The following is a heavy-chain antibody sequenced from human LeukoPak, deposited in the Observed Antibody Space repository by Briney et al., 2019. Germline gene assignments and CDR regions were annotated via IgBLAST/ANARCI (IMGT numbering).Heavy chain of an antibody. CDR1: GFTFSSHW. Sequence: GGSLRLSCAASGFTFSSHWMSWVRQAPGKGLEWVATIKSDASEKYYVDAVKGRFTISTDNSKSSLYLQTNSLRAEDTAVYYCARDDRVTVGLPAPDYWGLGTLVAVSS. CDR3: ARDDRVTVGLPAPDY. D-gene: IGHD2-2*01. J-gene: IGHJ4*02. V-gene: IGHV3-7*01. CDR2: IKSDASEK.